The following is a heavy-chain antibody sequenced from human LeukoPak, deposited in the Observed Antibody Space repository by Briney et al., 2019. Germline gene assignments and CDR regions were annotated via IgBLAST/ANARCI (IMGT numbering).Heavy chain of an antibody. Sequence: ASVKVSCKASGGTFSSYAISWVRQAPGQGLEWMGGIIPIFGTANYTQKFQGRVTLTADESTSTAYMELSSLRSKDTAVDFSVRLGYWGQGTLVTVSS. CDR1: GGTFSSYA. CDR2: IIPIFGTA. J-gene: IGHJ4*02. CDR3: VRLGY. V-gene: IGHV1-69*13.